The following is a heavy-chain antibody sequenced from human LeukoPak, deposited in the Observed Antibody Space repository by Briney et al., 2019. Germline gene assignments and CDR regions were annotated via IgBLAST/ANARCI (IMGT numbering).Heavy chain of an antibody. D-gene: IGHD2-21*02. V-gene: IGHV4-38-2*02. J-gene: IGHJ4*02. CDR3: ATYFCGGDCFPRPIHS. CDR1: TNSTNSGYY. Sequence: SETLSLTCSVSTNSTNSGYYWGWIRQPPGKGLESIGITYPDGSAYYNPSLKSRVAISLDMSKNQFLLRLTSVTGADTAFYYCATYFCGGDCFPRPIHSWGQGTLVTVSS. CDR2: TYPDGSA.